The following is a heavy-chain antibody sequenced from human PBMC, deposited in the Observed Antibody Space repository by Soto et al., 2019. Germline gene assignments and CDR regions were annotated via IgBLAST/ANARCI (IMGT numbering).Heavy chain of an antibody. D-gene: IGHD1-26*01. CDR1: GYSFSNFW. CDR2: IYPGDSDT. CDR3: AKSIEGGPMDV. J-gene: IGHJ6*02. V-gene: IGHV5-51*01. Sequence: GESLKISCKGSGYSFSNFWIGWVRQMPGKGLEWMGIIYPGDSDTRYSPSLQGQVIISVDKSTNTAYLQWTRLTASDTAIYYCAKSIEGGPMDVWGQGTTVTVSS.